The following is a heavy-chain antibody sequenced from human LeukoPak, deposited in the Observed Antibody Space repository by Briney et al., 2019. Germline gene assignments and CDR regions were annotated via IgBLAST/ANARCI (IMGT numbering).Heavy chain of an antibody. V-gene: IGHV1-8*01. CDR1: GYTFTSYD. Sequence: ASVKVSCKASGYTFTSYDINWVRQATGQGLEWMGWMNPNSGNTGYAQKFQGRVTMTRNTSISTAYMELSSLRSEDTAVYYCARALKSGPKSSIAVRRGNYYYYYMDVWGKGTTVTVSS. CDR2: MNPNSGNT. D-gene: IGHD6-6*01. J-gene: IGHJ6*03. CDR3: ARALKSGPKSSIAVRRGNYYYYYMDV.